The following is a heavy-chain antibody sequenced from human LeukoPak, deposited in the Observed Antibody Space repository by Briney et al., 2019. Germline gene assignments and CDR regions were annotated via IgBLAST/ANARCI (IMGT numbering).Heavy chain of an antibody. CDR3: AKEGYCSSTSCSPNFY. D-gene: IGHD2-2*01. CDR1: GFTFSSYA. CDR2: ISGRGGST. V-gene: IGHV3-23*01. J-gene: IGHJ4*02. Sequence: GGSLRLSCAASGFTFSSYAMSWVRQAPGKGLEWVSAISGRGGSTYYADSVKGRFTISRENSKNTLYLQMNSLRAEDTAVYYCAKEGYCSSTSCSPNFYWGQGTLVTVSS.